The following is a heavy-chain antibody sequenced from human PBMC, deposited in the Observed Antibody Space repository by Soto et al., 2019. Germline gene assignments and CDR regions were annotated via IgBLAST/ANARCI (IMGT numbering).Heavy chain of an antibody. Sequence: GGSLRLSCAASGFTFSSYSMNWVRQAPGNGLEWVSSISSSSSYIYYADSVKGRFTISRDNAKNSLYLQMNSLRAEDTAVYYCARDVYSSGCFDYWGQGTLVTVSS. J-gene: IGHJ4*02. CDR3: ARDVYSSGCFDY. D-gene: IGHD6-19*01. V-gene: IGHV3-21*01. CDR1: GFTFSSYS. CDR2: ISSSSSYI.